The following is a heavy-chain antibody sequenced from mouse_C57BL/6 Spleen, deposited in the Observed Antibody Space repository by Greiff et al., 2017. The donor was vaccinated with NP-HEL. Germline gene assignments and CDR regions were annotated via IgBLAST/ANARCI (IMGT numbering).Heavy chain of an antibody. J-gene: IGHJ3*01. CDR3: ARHASYGNSLWFAY. D-gene: IGHD2-1*01. Sequence: EVKLMESGGGLVQPGESLKLSCESNEYEFPSHDMSWVRKTPEKRLELVAAINSDGGSTYYPDTMERRFIISRDNTKKTLYLQMSSLRSEDTALYYCARHASYGNSLWFAYWGQGTLVTVSA. CDR1: EYEFPSHD. V-gene: IGHV5-2*01. CDR2: INSDGGST.